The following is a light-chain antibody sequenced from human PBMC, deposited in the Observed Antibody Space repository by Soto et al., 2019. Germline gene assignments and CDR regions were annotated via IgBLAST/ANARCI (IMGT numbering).Light chain of an antibody. CDR2: AAS. CDR3: QQRSNWPPIT. Sequence: DIQVTQSPSSVSASVGDRVTITCRASQDIAAYLAWYQHKPGRAPELLIHAASSLQSGVPSRFSGSGSGTDFTLTISSLAPEDSAVYYCQQRSNWPPITFGQGTRLEIK. V-gene: IGKV1-12*01. J-gene: IGKJ5*01. CDR1: QDIAAY.